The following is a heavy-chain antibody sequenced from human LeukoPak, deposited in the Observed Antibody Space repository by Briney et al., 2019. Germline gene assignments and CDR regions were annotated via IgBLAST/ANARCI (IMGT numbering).Heavy chain of an antibody. Sequence: GGSLRLSCAASGFTFSSYEVIWVRQAPGKGLEWVSYISASGNTKYYADSVKGRFTVSRDNAKNSLYLQMNSLRAEDTAVYYCAREGYYYFDYWGQGTLVTVSS. CDR2: ISASGNTK. CDR1: GFTFSSYE. V-gene: IGHV3-48*03. CDR3: AREGYYYFDY. D-gene: IGHD1-1*01. J-gene: IGHJ4*02.